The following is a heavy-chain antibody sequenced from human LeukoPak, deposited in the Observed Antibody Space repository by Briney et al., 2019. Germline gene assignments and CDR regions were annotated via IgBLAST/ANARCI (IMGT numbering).Heavy chain of an antibody. V-gene: IGHV3-33*01. CDR3: ARSTSSEYDIYHFDY. J-gene: IGHJ4*02. D-gene: IGHD3-9*01. Sequence: PGGSLRLSCAASGFTFSSYGMHWVRQAPGKGLEWVAVIWYDGNNKYYADSVKSRFTISRDNSKNTLYLQMNSLRAEDTAVYYCARSTSSEYDIYHFDYWGQGTLVTVSS. CDR2: IWYDGNNK. CDR1: GFTFSSYG.